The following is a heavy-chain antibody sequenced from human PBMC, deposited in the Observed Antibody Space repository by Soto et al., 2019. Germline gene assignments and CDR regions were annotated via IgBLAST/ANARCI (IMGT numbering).Heavy chain of an antibody. D-gene: IGHD2-2*01. CDR1: GFTFSSYD. CDR2: IGTAGDT. CDR3: ARAPIVVPAATYYYYYYMDV. J-gene: IGHJ6*03. V-gene: IGHV3-13*01. Sequence: GSLRLSCAASGFTFSSYDMHWVRQATGKGLEWVSAIGTAGDTYYPGSVKGRFTISRENAKNSLYLQMNSLRAGDTAVYYCARAPIVVPAATYYYYYYMDVWGKGTTVTVSS.